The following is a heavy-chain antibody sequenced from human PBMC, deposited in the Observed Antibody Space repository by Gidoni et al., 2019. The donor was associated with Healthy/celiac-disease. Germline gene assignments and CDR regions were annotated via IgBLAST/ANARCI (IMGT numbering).Heavy chain of an antibody. CDR3: ARSSPQCSYGYAWPYFDY. V-gene: IGHV3-64*01. CDR2: ISGKGGST. CDR1: GFTFSSYA. Sequence: EVQLVESGGGLVQPGGSLRLSCSASGFTFSSYALHWVRQAPEKGLEDVSAISGKGGSTYYANSVKGRFTISRDNSKNTLNLQMGSLRAEDMAVYYCARSSPQCSYGYAWPYFDYWGQGTLVTVSS. D-gene: IGHD5-18*01. J-gene: IGHJ4*02.